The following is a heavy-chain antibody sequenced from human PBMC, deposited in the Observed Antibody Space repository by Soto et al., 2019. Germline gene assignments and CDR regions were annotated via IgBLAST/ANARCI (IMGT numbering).Heavy chain of an antibody. J-gene: IGHJ4*02. CDR3: ARGFSRGCLDY. V-gene: IGHV3-33*01. Sequence: QVQLVESGGGVVQPGRSLRLSCAACGFTFSSYGMHWVRQAPGKGLEWVAVIWYDGSNKYYADSVKGRFTISRDNSKNTLYLQMNSLRAEDTAVYYCARGFSRGCLDYWGQGTLVTVSS. D-gene: IGHD3-10*01. CDR1: GFTFSSYG. CDR2: IWYDGSNK.